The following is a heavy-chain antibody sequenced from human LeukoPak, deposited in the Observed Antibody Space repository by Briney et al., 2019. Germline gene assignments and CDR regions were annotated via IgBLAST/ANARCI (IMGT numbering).Heavy chain of an antibody. D-gene: IGHD2-21*01. CDR1: GFTVSSYA. V-gene: IGHV3-64*01. CDR2: ISSNGGST. CDR3: AISCRPSYFYYMDV. Sequence: GGSLRLSCAASGFTVSSYAMHWVRQAPGKVLDYVSAISSNGGSTYYANSVKCIFCVFRVYSKNSLYLQMGCLRAEEIAVYYCAISCRPSYFYYMDVWGKGTTVTVSS. J-gene: IGHJ6*03.